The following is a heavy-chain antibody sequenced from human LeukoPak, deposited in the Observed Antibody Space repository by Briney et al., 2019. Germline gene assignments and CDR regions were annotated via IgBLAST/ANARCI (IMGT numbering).Heavy chain of an antibody. Sequence: GALRLSCAASGFTFSGYWMHWVRQAPGKGLVWVSLTNSDATGTNYADSVKGRFTISRDNAKNTLYLQMNSLRAEDTAVYYCARAGSDWKIDYWGQGTLVTVSS. CDR1: GFTFSGYW. D-gene: IGHD6-19*01. J-gene: IGHJ4*02. CDR2: TNSDATGT. V-gene: IGHV3-74*01. CDR3: ARAGSDWKIDY.